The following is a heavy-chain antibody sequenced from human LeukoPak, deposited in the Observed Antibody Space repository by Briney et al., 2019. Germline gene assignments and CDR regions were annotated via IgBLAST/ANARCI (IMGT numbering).Heavy chain of an antibody. D-gene: IGHD5/OR15-5a*01. CDR2: IYYSGST. CDR1: GGSISSGGYY. V-gene: IGHV4-31*03. CDR3: ARESVFENYFDY. Sequence: SQTLSLTCTVSGGSISSGGYYWSWIRQHPGKGLEWIGYIYYSGSTYYNLSLKSRVTISVDTSKNQFSLKLSSVTAADTAVYYCARESVFENYFDYWGQGTLVTVSS. J-gene: IGHJ4*02.